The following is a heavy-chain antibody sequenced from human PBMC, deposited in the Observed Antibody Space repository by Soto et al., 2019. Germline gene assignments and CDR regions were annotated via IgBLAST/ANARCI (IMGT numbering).Heavy chain of an antibody. CDR3: VRQGIGYLHGLVDV. J-gene: IGHJ6*02. D-gene: IGHD2-15*01. CDR1: GGPRISHN. Sequence: QVQLQQSGPGLVKPSETLSLPCTVSGGPRISHNWGWVRKPPGRGLEWIGYVYHTGATSHNPSLNSRVTVSADTSTNHISLTLTSVTAADTAVYYCVRQGIGYLHGLVDVWGQGTTVTVSS. CDR2: VYHTGAT. V-gene: IGHV4-59*08.